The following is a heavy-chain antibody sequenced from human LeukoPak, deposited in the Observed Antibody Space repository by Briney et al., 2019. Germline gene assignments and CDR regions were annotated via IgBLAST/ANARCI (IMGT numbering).Heavy chain of an antibody. V-gene: IGHV3-48*03. Sequence: GGSLRLSCAASAFTFSSYEMNWVRQAPGKGLEWVSYISSSNTIYYADSVKGRFTISRDNAKNSLYSQMNSLRAEDTAVYYCARWGVGDYWGQGTLVTVSS. CDR2: ISSSNTI. CDR1: AFTFSSYE. D-gene: IGHD1-26*01. J-gene: IGHJ4*02. CDR3: ARWGVGDY.